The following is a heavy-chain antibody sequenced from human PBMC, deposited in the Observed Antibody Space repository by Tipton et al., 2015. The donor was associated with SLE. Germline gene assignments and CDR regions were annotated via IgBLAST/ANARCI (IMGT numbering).Heavy chain of an antibody. V-gene: IGHV4-39*07. D-gene: IGHD6-19*01. CDR2: IYYSGST. J-gene: IGHJ3*02. Sequence: TLSLTCTVSGGSISSSSYYWGWIRQPPGKGLEWIGSIYYSGSTYYNPSLKSRVTISVDTSKNQFSLKLSSVTAADTAVYYCARGGRGFSGWYPGAFDIWGQGTMVTVPS. CDR3: ARGGRGFSGWYPGAFDI. CDR1: GGSISSSSYY.